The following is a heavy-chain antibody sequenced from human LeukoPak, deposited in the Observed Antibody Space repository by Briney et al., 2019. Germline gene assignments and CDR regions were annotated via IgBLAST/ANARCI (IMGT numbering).Heavy chain of an antibody. CDR1: GFTFGSYS. V-gene: IGHV3-21*01. Sequence: GGSLRLSCAASGFTFGSYSMNWVRQAPGKGLEWVSSISSSSSYIYYADSVKGRFTISRDNAKNSLYLRMNSLRAEDTAVYYCARDGRRGFLGYGMDVWGQGTTVTVSS. J-gene: IGHJ6*02. CDR3: ARDGRRGFLGYGMDV. CDR2: ISSSSSYI. D-gene: IGHD3-3*01.